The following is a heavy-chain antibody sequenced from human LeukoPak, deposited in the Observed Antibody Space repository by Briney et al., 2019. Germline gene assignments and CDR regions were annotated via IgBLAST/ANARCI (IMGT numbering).Heavy chain of an antibody. CDR2: INHFGRT. V-gene: IGHV4-34*01. Sequence: SETLSLTCTVYDDSYRNYYWTWIRQPPGKGLEWIGEINHFGRTNYSPSLKSRLTMSVGASRNQFSLTLTSVTAADTAVYYCARQGTGAFDPWGQGTLVTVSS. CDR1: DDSYRNYY. D-gene: IGHD1-14*01. J-gene: IGHJ5*02. CDR3: ARQGTGAFDP.